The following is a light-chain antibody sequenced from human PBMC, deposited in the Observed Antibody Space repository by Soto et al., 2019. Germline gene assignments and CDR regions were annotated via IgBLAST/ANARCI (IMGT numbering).Light chain of an antibody. CDR3: QSYDSSLSGSV. Sequence: QSVLTQPPSASGTPGQRVTISCSGSTSNIGSNAVCWYQQVPGTAPKLLIQSSSQRPSGAPDRFSGSKSGTSASLAITGLQAEDEADYYCQSYDSSLSGSVFGTGTKVTVL. CDR1: TSNIGSNA. CDR2: SSS. V-gene: IGLV1-44*01. J-gene: IGLJ1*01.